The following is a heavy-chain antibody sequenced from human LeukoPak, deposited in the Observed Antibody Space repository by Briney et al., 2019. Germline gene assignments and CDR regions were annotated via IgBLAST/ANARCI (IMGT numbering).Heavy chain of an antibody. V-gene: IGHV3-43D*04. CDR1: GFTFDDYA. Sequence: GGSLRLSCAASGFTFDDYAMHWVRQAPGKSLEWVSLISWDGGSTYYADSVKGRFTISRDNSENSLYLQMNSLRAEDTALYYCAKDIRAGAYAFDIWGQGTMVTVSS. J-gene: IGHJ3*02. D-gene: IGHD3-10*01. CDR3: AKDIRAGAYAFDI. CDR2: ISWDGGST.